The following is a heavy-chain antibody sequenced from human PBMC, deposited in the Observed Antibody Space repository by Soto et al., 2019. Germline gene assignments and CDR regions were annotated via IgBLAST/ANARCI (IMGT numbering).Heavy chain of an antibody. J-gene: IGHJ4*02. D-gene: IGHD3-9*01. CDR2: IYHSGST. CDR3: ARVGDYDILTGYGPNFDY. CDR1: GGSISSSNW. V-gene: IGHV4-4*02. Sequence: SETLSLTCAVSGGSISSSNWWSWVRQPPGKGLEWIGEIYHSGSTNYNPSLKSRVTISVDKSKNQFSLKLSSVTAADTAMYYCARVGDYDILTGYGPNFDYWGQGTLVTVSS.